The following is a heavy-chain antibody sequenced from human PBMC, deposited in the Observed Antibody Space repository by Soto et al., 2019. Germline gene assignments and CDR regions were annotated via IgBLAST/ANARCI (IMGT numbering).Heavy chain of an antibody. CDR2: ISYDGSNK. CDR3: AKDQHGRGYYYYYYMDV. CDR1: GFTFSSYG. V-gene: IGHV3-30*18. D-gene: IGHD6-13*01. J-gene: IGHJ6*03. Sequence: GGSLRLSCAASGFTFSSYGMHWVRQAPGKGLEWVAVISYDGSNKYYADSVKGRFTISRDNSKNTLYLQMNSLRAEDTAVYYCAKDQHGRGYYYYYYMDVWGKGTTVTVSS.